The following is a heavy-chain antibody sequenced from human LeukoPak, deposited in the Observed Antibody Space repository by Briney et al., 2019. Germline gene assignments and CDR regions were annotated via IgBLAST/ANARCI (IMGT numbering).Heavy chain of an antibody. D-gene: IGHD3-10*01. CDR2: FDPEDGET. J-gene: IGHJ4*02. CDR1: GYTLTELS. CDR3: ATAEEPIRGFHYDY. Sequence: ASVKVSCNVSGYTLTELSMHWVRQAPGKGLEWMGGFDPEDGETIYAQKFQGRVTMTEDTSTDTAYMELSSLRSEDTAVYYCATAEEPIRGFHYDYWGQGTLVTVSS. V-gene: IGHV1-24*01.